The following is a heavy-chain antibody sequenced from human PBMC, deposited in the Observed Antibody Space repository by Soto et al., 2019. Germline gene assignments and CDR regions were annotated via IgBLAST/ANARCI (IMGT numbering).Heavy chain of an antibody. Sequence: EVQLVESGGGLVKPGKSLRLSCAVSGLTFTNAWMTWVRQAPGKGLEWVGHIKSKPDGGTRDYGAPVKGRFIISRDDSKNTLYLDLNSLKTEDTAVYYCAKDLPFTSGGPLAYWGQGAQVIVSS. V-gene: IGHV3-15*01. CDR2: IKSKPDGGTR. CDR1: GLTFTNAW. J-gene: IGHJ4*02. CDR3: AKDLPFTSGGPLAY. D-gene: IGHD3-16*01.